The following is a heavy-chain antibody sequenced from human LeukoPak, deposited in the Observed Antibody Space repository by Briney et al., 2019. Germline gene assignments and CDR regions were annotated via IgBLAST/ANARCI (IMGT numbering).Heavy chain of an antibody. CDR3: AGNWSFDY. CDR1: GFTFDDYA. D-gene: IGHD1-1*01. CDR2: ISSSSSYI. Sequence: GGSLRLSCAASGFTFDDYAMHWVRQAPGKGLEWVSSISSSSSYIYYADSVKGRFTISRDNAKNSLYLQMNSLRAEDTAVYYCAGNWSFDYWGQGTLVTVSS. J-gene: IGHJ4*02. V-gene: IGHV3-21*01.